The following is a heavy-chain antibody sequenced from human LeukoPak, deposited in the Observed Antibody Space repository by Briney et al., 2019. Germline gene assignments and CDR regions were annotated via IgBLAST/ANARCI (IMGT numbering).Heavy chain of an antibody. CDR3: ASRGDSSGYYYAQGAFDI. CDR2: IYYSGST. CDR1: GGSISSSSYY. J-gene: IGHJ3*02. Sequence: SETLSLTCTVSGGSISSSSYYWGWIRQPPGKGLEWTGSIYYSGSTYYNPSLKSRVTISVDTSKNQFSLKLSSVTAADTAVYYCASRGDSSGYYYAQGAFDIWGQGTMVTVSS. V-gene: IGHV4-39*01. D-gene: IGHD3-22*01.